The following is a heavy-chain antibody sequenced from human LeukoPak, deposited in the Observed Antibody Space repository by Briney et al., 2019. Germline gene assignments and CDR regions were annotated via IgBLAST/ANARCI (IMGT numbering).Heavy chain of an antibody. J-gene: IGHJ4*02. CDR1: GGSVSSDSSY. CDR2: IHHSGGT. V-gene: IGHV4-61*01. CDR3: ARDVYDRSGYAGFDY. Sequence: SETLSLTCTVSGGSVSSDSSYWSWIRQPPGKGLEWIGYIHHSGGTNYNPSLKSRVTISVDTSKIQFSLKLNSVAAADTAVYYCARDVYDRSGYAGFDYWGQGTLVTVSS. D-gene: IGHD3-22*01.